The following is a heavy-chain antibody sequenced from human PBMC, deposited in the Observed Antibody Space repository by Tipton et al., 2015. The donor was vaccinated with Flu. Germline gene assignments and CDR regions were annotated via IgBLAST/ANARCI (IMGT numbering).Heavy chain of an antibody. CDR3: VRSLSRANWFDP. J-gene: IGHJ5*02. V-gene: IGHV4-61*02. D-gene: IGHD3-3*02. CDR1: GGSISSGSYY. CDR2: IYTSGST. Sequence: TLSLTCTVSGGSISSGSYYWSWIRQPAGKGLEWIGRIYTSGSTNYNPSLKSRVTISVDTSKNQFSLKLSSVTAADTAVYYCVRSLSRANWFDPWGQGTLVTVSS.